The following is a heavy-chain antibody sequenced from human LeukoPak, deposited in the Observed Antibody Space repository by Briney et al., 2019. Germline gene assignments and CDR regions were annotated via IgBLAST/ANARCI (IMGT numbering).Heavy chain of an antibody. V-gene: IGHV4-59*12. CDR3: ARDVWFGAGRTFDY. CDR1: GGSISSYY. D-gene: IGHD3-10*01. CDR2: IHYTGST. J-gene: IGHJ4*02. Sequence: SETLSLTCTVSGGSISSYYWSWIRQPPGKGLEWIGYIHYTGSTNYNPSLKSRVTISVDTSKNQFSLKLSSVTAADTAVYYCARDVWFGAGRTFDYWGQGTLVTVSS.